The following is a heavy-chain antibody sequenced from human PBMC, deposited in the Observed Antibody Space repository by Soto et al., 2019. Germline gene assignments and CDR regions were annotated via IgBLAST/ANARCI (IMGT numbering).Heavy chain of an antibody. V-gene: IGHV3-48*01. Sequence: VGSLRLSCAASGFTFSSYSMNWVRQAPGKGLEWVSYISSSSSTIYYADSVKGRFTISRDNAKNSLYLQMNSLRAEDTAVYYCASQGNQLPPRNYYYYYYMDVWGKGTTVTVSS. D-gene: IGHD2-2*01. CDR2: ISSSSSTI. CDR1: GFTFSSYS. J-gene: IGHJ6*03. CDR3: ASQGNQLPPRNYYYYYYMDV.